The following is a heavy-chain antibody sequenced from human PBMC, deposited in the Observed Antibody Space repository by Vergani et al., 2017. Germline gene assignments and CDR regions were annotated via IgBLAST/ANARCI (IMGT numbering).Heavy chain of an antibody. Sequence: EVQFVQSGAEVKKPGATMKISCKVSGYTFTDHYMHWVKQAPGKGLEWMGLVDPEDGETIYAEKFKGRVTIPADTSTDTAHLELSSLRSEDTAVYYCATPQTVTTGGMEVWGQGTTVIVSS. CDR1: GYTFTDHY. CDR3: ATPQTVTTGGMEV. V-gene: IGHV1-69-2*01. J-gene: IGHJ6*02. CDR2: VDPEDGET. D-gene: IGHD4-17*01.